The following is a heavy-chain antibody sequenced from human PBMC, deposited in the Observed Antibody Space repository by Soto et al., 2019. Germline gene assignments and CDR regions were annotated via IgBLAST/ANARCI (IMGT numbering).Heavy chain of an antibody. CDR1: GGSFSGYY. CDR3: ARGSLDSGDSSGYYLRPLPY. CDR2: INHSGST. Sequence: QVQLQQWGAGLLKPSETLSLTCAVYGGSFSGYYWSWIRQPPGKGLEWIGEINHSGSTNYNPSLKIRVTISVDTSKNQFSLKLSSVTAADTAVYYCARGSLDSGDSSGYYLRPLPYWGQGTLVTVSS. V-gene: IGHV4-34*01. J-gene: IGHJ4*02. D-gene: IGHD3-22*01.